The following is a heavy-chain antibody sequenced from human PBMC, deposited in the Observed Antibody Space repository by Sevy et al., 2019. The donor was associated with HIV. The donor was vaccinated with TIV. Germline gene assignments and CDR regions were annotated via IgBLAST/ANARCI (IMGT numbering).Heavy chain of an antibody. V-gene: IGHV3-30*18. CDR3: AKDRDVAAAGRDPNWFDP. D-gene: IGHD6-13*01. J-gene: IGHJ5*02. CDR1: AFTFSSYG. Sequence: GGSLRLSCAASAFTFSSYGMHWVRQAPGKGLEWVAVISYDGSNKYYADSVKGRFTISRDNSKNTLYLQMNSLRAEDTAVYYCAKDRDVAAAGRDPNWFDPWGQGTLVTVSS. CDR2: ISYDGSNK.